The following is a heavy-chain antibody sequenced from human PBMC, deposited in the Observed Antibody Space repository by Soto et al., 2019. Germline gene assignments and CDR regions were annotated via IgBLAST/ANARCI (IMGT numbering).Heavy chain of an antibody. J-gene: IGHJ4*02. V-gene: IGHV4-31*03. CDR1: GGSISSGGYY. CDR3: ARGSGVLGPDY. Sequence: QVQLQESGPGLVKPSQTLSLTCTVSGGSISSGGYYWSWIRQHPGKGLEWIGYIYYSGSTYYNPSLKSRVTGAVDTSKDQFGLKLRSVTAADTAVYYCARGSGVLGPDYWGQGTLVTVSS. CDR2: IYYSGST. D-gene: IGHD3-10*01.